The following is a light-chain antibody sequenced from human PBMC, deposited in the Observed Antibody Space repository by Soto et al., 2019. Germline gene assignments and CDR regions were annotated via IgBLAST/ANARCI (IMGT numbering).Light chain of an antibody. J-gene: IGLJ2*01. CDR2: AND. CDR3: QSYDNSLLAYV. CDR1: SSDVGGYNY. V-gene: IGLV2-14*01. Sequence: QSALTQPASVSGSPGQSITISCTGTSSDVGGYNYVSWHQQHPGTAPKLLIYANDDRPSGVPDRFSGSTSGTSASLAITGLQAEDAADYYCQSYDNSLLAYVFGGGTKLTVL.